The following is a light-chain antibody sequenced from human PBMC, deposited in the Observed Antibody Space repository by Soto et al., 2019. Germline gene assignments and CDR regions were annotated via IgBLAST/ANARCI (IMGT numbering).Light chain of an antibody. CDR2: DAS. V-gene: IGKV1-5*01. CDR3: QQYNSYRT. Sequence: DIQMTQSPSTLSASVVDRVTTTCRASQSISSWLAWYQQKPGKAPKLLIYDASSLESGVPSRFSGSGSGTEFTLTISSLQPDNFATYYCQQYNSYRTFGQGTKVDNK. CDR1: QSISSW. J-gene: IGKJ1*01.